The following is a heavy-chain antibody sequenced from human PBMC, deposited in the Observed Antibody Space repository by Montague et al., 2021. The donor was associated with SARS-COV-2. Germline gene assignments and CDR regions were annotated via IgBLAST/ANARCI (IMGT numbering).Heavy chain of an antibody. D-gene: IGHD3-3*01. Sequence: SLRLSCAASGFTFSSYWMSWVRQAPGKGLEWVANIKQDGSEKYYVDSVKGRFTISRDNAKNSLYLQMNSLRAEDTAVYYCARSRHYYDFWSGYYDYWGQGTPVTVSS. CDR2: IKQDGSEK. CDR1: GFTFSSYW. J-gene: IGHJ4*02. V-gene: IGHV3-7*05. CDR3: ARSRHYYDFWSGYYDY.